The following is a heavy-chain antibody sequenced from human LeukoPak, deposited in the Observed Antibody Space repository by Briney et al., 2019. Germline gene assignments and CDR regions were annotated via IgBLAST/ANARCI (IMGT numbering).Heavy chain of an antibody. V-gene: IGHV3-30-3*02. CDR3: AKQLGYCSDGSCYFPY. CDR1: GFTFSSYA. D-gene: IGHD2-15*01. Sequence: PGGSLRLSCAASGFTFSSYAMHWVRQAPGKGLEWVAVISYDGSNKYYADSVKGRFTISRDNSKNTLYLQMNSLRADDTAVYYCAKQLGYCSDGSCYFPYWGQGTLVTVSS. J-gene: IGHJ4*02. CDR2: ISYDGSNK.